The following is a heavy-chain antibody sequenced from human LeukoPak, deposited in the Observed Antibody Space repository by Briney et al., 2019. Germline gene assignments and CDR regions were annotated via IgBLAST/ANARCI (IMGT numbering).Heavy chain of an antibody. CDR2: INAGNGNT. CDR1: GYTFTSYA. Sequence: RASVKVSCKASGYTFTSYAMHWVRQAPGQRLEWMGWINAGNGNTKYSQKVQGRVTMTTDTSTATAYMELRSLRSDDTAVYYCARVTAYCSTTSCHDYWGQGTLVTVSS. J-gene: IGHJ4*02. V-gene: IGHV1-3*01. CDR3: ARVTAYCSTTSCHDY. D-gene: IGHD2-8*01.